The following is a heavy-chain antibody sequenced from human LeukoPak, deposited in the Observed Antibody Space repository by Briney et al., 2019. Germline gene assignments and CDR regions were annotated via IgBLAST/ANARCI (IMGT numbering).Heavy chain of an antibody. D-gene: IGHD4-17*01. V-gene: IGHV4-59*01. J-gene: IGHJ4*02. CDR3: GGVATVTNYGLFDY. CDR1: GGSLSSYD. CDR2: IYYSGSN. Sequence: PSETLSLTCTVSGGSLSSYDRSWIRQPPGKGLEWMGYIYYSGSNNYNPSPMSRVTISVDTSNNQSSLKRSAVTTPDQAVYYCGGVATVTNYGLFDYWGQGTLVTVSS.